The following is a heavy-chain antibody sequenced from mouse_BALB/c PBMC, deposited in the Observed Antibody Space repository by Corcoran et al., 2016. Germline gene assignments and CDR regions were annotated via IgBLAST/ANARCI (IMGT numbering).Heavy chain of an antibody. CDR1: GYTFTTAG. J-gene: IGHJ2*01. CDR3: ARWGSGLLDY. D-gene: IGHD1-1*02. Sequence: QIPLVLSGPELKKPGETVRISCKASGYTFTTAGMQWVQKMPGKGLRWIGWINTHSGVPKYAEDFKGRFAFSLETSASTAYLQISNLKNEDTATYFCARWGSGLLDYWGQGTTLTVSS. CDR2: INTHSGVP. V-gene: IGHV9-4*02.